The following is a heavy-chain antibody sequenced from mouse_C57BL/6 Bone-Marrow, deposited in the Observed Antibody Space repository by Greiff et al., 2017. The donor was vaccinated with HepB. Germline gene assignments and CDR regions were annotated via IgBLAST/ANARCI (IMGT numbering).Heavy chain of an antibody. CDR1: GFTFTDYY. J-gene: IGHJ4*01. CDR3: ARYRSNYGEDYAMDY. Sequence: EVMLVESGGGLVQPGGSLSLSCAASGFTFTDYYITWVRQPPGKALEWLGFIRNKANGYTTEYSASVKGRFTISRDNSQSILYLQINALRAEDRATYYCARYRSNYGEDYAMDYWGRGTAVTVSS. V-gene: IGHV7-3*01. D-gene: IGHD2-5*01. CDR2: IRNKANGYTT.